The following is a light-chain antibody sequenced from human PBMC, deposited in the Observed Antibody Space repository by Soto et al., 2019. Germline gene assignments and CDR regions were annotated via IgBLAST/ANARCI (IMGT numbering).Light chain of an antibody. CDR1: QNVGRN. J-gene: IGKJ1*01. V-gene: IGKV3-15*01. CDR2: GAS. CDR3: EQYNNWPTWT. Sequence: EIVMTHSPATLSVSPGERATLSCRASQNVGRNVAWYQQKPGQAPRILIYGASTRATGIPARFSGSGSGTEFTLTISTLQSEDFAFYYGEQYNNWPTWTFGQGTKVEI.